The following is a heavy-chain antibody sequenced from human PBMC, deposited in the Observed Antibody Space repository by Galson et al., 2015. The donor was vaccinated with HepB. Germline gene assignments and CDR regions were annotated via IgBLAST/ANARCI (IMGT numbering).Heavy chain of an antibody. CDR3: ARGTMEVAGNSIRLYHYYYGMDV. Sequence: SLRLSCAASGFTFSSYGMHWVRQAPGKGLEWVAAIWYDGSNEHYADSVKGRFTISRDNSKNMLSLQMNSLRAEDTAVYYCARGTMEVAGNSIRLYHYYYGMDVWGQGTTGTV. D-gene: IGHD6-19*01. J-gene: IGHJ6*02. V-gene: IGHV3-33*01. CDR2: IWYDGSNE. CDR1: GFTFSSYG.